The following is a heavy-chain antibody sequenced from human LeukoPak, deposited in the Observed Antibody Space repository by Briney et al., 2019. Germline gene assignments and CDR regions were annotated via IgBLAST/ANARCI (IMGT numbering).Heavy chain of an antibody. Sequence: GASVKVSCKASGGTFSSYAISWVRQAPGRGLEWMGGIIPIFGTANYAQKFQGRVTITADKSTSTAYMELSSLRSEDTAVYSCAREEYSSSFDYWGQGTLVTVSS. CDR2: IIPIFGTA. D-gene: IGHD6-6*01. CDR3: AREEYSSSFDY. V-gene: IGHV1-69*06. CDR1: GGTFSSYA. J-gene: IGHJ4*02.